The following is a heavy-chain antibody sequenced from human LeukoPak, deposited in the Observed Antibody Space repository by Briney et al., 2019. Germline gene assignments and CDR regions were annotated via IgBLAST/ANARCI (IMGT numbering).Heavy chain of an antibody. J-gene: IGHJ4*02. V-gene: IGHV3-21*01. CDR2: ISSSSSYI. Sequence: GGSLRLSCAASGFTFSSYSMSWVRQAPGKGLGWVSSISSSSSYIYYADSVKGRFTISRDNAKNSLYLQMNSLRAEDTAVYYCARGSSSCFDYWGQGTLVTVSS. CDR3: ARGSSSCFDY. D-gene: IGHD2-2*01. CDR1: GFTFSSYS.